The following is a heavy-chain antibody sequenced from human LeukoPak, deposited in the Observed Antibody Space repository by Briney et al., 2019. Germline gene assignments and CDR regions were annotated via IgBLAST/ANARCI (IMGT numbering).Heavy chain of an antibody. D-gene: IGHD6-13*01. CDR1: DYSLTNHY. CDR2: ILHTGST. CDR3: ARGPAAVHP. Sequence: PSETLSLTCAVYDYSLTNHYWIWIRQPPGKGLEWIGEILHTGSTNYNPPFKSRVTISLDTSKNQFFLSLTSVTAADTAVYWCARGPAAVHPWGQGTLVTVSS. J-gene: IGHJ5*02. V-gene: IGHV4-34*12.